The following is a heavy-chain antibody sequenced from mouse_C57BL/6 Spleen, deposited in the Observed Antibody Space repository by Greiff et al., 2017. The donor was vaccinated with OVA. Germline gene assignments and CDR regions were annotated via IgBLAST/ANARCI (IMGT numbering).Heavy chain of an antibody. V-gene: IGHV2-2*01. CDR2: IWSGGST. CDR3: ASYYSNYEDYAMDY. J-gene: IGHJ4*01. CDR1: GFSLTSYG. D-gene: IGHD2-5*01. Sequence: VHLVESGPGLVQPSQSLSITCTVSGFSLTSYGVHWVRQSPGKGLEWLGVIWSGGSTDYNAAFISRLSISKDNSKSQVFFKMNSLQADDTAIYYCASYYSNYEDYAMDYWGQGTSVTVSS.